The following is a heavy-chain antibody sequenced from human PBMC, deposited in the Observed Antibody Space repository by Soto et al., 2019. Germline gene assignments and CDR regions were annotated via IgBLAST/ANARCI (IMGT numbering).Heavy chain of an antibody. D-gene: IGHD1-26*01. V-gene: IGHV1-46*01. J-gene: IGHJ4*02. CDR1: GYTFTSYY. Sequence: ASVKVSCKASGYTFTSYYMHWVRQAPGQGLEWMGIINPSGGSTSYAQKFQGRVTMTRDTSTSTVYMELSSLRSEDTAVYYCARASGIVGATGYYFDYWGQGTLVTVSS. CDR2: INPSGGST. CDR3: ARASGIVGATGYYFDY.